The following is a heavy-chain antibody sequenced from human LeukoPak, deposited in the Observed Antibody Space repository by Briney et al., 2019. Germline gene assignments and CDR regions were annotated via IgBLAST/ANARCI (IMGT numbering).Heavy chain of an antibody. Sequence: SETLSLTCSVSGDSISSSSYYWGWIRQPPGKRLEWIGSIFYSGSTYYNPSLKSRVTISVDTSNNQFSLKLTSVTAADTAVYYCARGIATAGGYYYYYMDVWGKGTTVTISS. V-gene: IGHV4-39*01. CDR1: GDSISSSSYY. CDR2: IFYSGST. J-gene: IGHJ6*03. D-gene: IGHD6-13*01. CDR3: ARGIATAGGYYYYYMDV.